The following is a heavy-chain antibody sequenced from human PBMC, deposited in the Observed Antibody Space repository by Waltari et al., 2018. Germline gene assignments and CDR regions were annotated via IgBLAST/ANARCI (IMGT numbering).Heavy chain of an antibody. Sequence: QLQLQESGPGLVKPSETLSLTCTVPGGSISSSSYYWGWIRQPPGKGLEWIGSIYYSGSTYYNPSLKSRVTISVDTSKNQFSLKLSSVTAADTAVYYCARDHGSGSDPWGQGTLVTVSS. CDR2: IYYSGST. J-gene: IGHJ5*02. CDR1: GGSISSSSYY. D-gene: IGHD3-10*01. V-gene: IGHV4-39*07. CDR3: ARDHGSGSDP.